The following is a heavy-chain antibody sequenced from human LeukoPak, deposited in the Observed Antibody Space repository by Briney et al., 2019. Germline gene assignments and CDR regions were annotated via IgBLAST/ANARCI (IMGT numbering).Heavy chain of an antibody. V-gene: IGHV3-7*01. CDR1: GFTFSSYW. J-gene: IGHJ3*02. CDR2: IKQDGSEK. Sequence: GGSLRLSCAASGFTFSSYWMNWVRQAPGKGLEWVANIKQDGSEKYYVDSVKGRFTISRDNAKNSLYLQMNSLRAEDTAVYYCAGYCSSTSCQGGFDIWGQGTMVTVSS. D-gene: IGHD2-2*01. CDR3: AGYCSSTSCQGGFDI.